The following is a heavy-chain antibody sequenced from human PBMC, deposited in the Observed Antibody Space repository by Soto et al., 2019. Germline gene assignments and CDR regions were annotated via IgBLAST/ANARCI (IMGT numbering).Heavy chain of an antibody. CDR1: GFTFSSYN. Sequence: EVQLVESGEGLVQPGGSLRLSCAASGFTFSSYNIHWIRQAPGKGLEFVSAISRSGDRTYYADSVKGRFTITRDNSKNTVWLHMGSLRAADRAVYYCARARCSSGQCYYFDYWGRGALVSVSS. J-gene: IGHJ4*02. V-gene: IGHV3-64*02. CDR3: ARARCSSGQCYYFDY. D-gene: IGHD2-15*01. CDR2: ISRSGDRT.